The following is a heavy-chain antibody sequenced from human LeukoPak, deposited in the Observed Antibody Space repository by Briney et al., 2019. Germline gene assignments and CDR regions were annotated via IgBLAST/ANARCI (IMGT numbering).Heavy chain of an antibody. CDR3: TTQATLVVPPFDY. CDR2: ISGGGGST. D-gene: IGHD2-15*01. CDR1: GFTFSNYA. J-gene: IGHJ4*02. V-gene: IGHV3-23*01. Sequence: GGSLRLSCAASGFTFSNYAMSWVRQAPGRGLEWVSTISGGGGSTYFTDSVKGRFTISRDNSKNTLYLQMNSLKTEDTAVYYCTTQATLVVPPFDYWGQGTLVTVSS.